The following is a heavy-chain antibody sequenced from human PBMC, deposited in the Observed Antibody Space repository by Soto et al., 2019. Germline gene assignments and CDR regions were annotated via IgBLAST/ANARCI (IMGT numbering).Heavy chain of an antibody. CDR2: ISPYSGYT. D-gene: IGHD2-2*01. Sequence: SVKVSCQGFGYSFMKYGINWVRQAPGQRLEWVGWISPYSGYTHSAQKFHGRLTLTTDTAASTAYMELRILRSADTALYYCAREASVLIPAAQPSRFDSWGQGTLVTVSS. CDR1: GYSFMKYG. CDR3: AREASVLIPAAQPSRFDS. V-gene: IGHV1-18*01. J-gene: IGHJ4*02.